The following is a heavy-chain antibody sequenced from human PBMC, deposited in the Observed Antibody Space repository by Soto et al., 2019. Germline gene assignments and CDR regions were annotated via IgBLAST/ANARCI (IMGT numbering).Heavy chain of an antibody. CDR1: GGSIRSGNW. J-gene: IGHJ4*02. D-gene: IGHD3-22*01. Sequence: QVQLQESGPGLVEPSGTLSLTCAVSGGSIRSGNWWSWVRQPPGKGLAWIGEIYHSGTTIYNPSLKSRVTISVDKSKNQFSLKLTSVTAADTAVYYRARQRGYYVDYWGQGTLVTVSS. CDR3: ARQRGYYVDY. CDR2: IYHSGTT. V-gene: IGHV4-4*02.